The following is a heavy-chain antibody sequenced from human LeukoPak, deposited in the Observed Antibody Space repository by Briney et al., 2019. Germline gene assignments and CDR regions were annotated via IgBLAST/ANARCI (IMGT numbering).Heavy chain of an antibody. V-gene: IGHV1-18*01. J-gene: IGHJ4*02. CDR2: IIAYNGNT. D-gene: IGHD6-19*01. Sequence: ASVKVSCKASGYTFTSYGISWVRQAPGQGLEWMGWIIAYNGNTNYAQKLQGRVTMTTDTSTSTAYMELRSLRSDDTAVYYCARDWSNSYSSGWYYFDYWGQGTLVTVSS. CDR1: GYTFTSYG. CDR3: ARDWSNSYSSGWYYFDY.